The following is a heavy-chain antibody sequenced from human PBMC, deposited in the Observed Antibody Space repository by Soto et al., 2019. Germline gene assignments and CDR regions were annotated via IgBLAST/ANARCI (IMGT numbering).Heavy chain of an antibody. CDR2: ITSDGSRT. CDR1: GFTFTKHW. J-gene: IGHJ4*02. V-gene: IGHV3-74*01. D-gene: IGHD1-1*01. Sequence: EVQLVEPGGGLVQPGGSLRLSCAVSGFTFTKHWMHWVRQAPGKGLVWVSRITSDGSRTEYADSVRGRFTISRDNAKNTLYLQMKSLRVEDTAVYYCARENWYNDYWGQGALVTVSS. CDR3: ARENWYNDY.